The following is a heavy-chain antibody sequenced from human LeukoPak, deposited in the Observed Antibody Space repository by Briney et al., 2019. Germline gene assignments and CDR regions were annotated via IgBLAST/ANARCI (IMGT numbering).Heavy chain of an antibody. Sequence: GGSLRLSCAASEFTFSRYAMSWVRQAPGKGLEWVSAISGSGGSTYYADSVKGRFTISRDNSKNTLYLQMNSLRAEDTAVYYCAKAPHRNRWLVKQYGMDVWGQGTTVTVSS. CDR2: ISGSGGST. CDR3: AKAPHRNRWLVKQYGMDV. CDR1: EFTFSRYA. D-gene: IGHD6-19*01. V-gene: IGHV3-23*01. J-gene: IGHJ6*02.